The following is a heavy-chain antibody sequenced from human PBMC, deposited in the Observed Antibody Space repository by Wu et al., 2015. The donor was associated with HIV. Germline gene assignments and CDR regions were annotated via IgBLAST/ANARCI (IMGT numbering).Heavy chain of an antibody. CDR2: VVPIYGTT. J-gene: IGHJ4*02. CDR1: GDTFNNYA. V-gene: IGHV1-69*13. CDR3: ATVDKTTVDGFDY. Sequence: QVQLVQSGAEVKKPGSSVKVSCKASGDTFNNYAINWVRQAPGQGLEWVGRVVPIYGTTNYAPKFQGRVTITADESMSTAYMELNSLRSEDTAVYYCATVDKTTVDGFDYWGQGTLVTVSS. D-gene: IGHD5-18*01.